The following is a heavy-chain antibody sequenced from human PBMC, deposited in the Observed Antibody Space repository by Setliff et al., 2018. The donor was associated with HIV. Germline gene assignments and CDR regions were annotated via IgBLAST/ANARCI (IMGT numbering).Heavy chain of an antibody. Sequence: SETLSLTCTVSGDSINSGTYYWSWIRQPAGKGLEWIGRLHLSGDTNYNPSLKSRVTMSIDTSKNQFSLKVTSVTAADTAVYYCAKGAGFYGDYTFDHWGQGRQVTVSS. J-gene: IGHJ4*02. CDR2: LHLSGDT. V-gene: IGHV4-61*10. CDR1: GDSINSGTYY. CDR3: AKGAGFYGDYTFDH. D-gene: IGHD4-17*01.